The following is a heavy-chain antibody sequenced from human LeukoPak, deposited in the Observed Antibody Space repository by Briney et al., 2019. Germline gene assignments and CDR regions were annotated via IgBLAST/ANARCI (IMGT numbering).Heavy chain of an antibody. CDR1: GGSISSSNW. Sequence: SETLSLTCAVSGGSISSSNWWSWVRQPPGKGLEWIGEINHSGSTNYNPSLKSRVTISVDTSKNQFPLKLSSVTAADTAAYYCARGDLWFGELLRSGYYYYGMDVWGQGTTVTVSS. CDR3: ARGDLWFGELLRSGYYYYGMDV. CDR2: INHSGST. D-gene: IGHD3-10*01. J-gene: IGHJ6*02. V-gene: IGHV4-4*02.